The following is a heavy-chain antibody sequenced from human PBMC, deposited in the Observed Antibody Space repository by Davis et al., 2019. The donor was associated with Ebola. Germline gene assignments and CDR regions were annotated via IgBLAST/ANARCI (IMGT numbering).Heavy chain of an antibody. Sequence: SETLSLTCTVSGGSISSSSYSWSWIRQPPGKGLEWIGYIYHSGSTNYNPSLKSRVTISVDTSKNQFSLKLSSVTAADTAVYYCARLDSSGYYGLVYWGQGTLVTVSS. J-gene: IGHJ4*02. CDR2: IYHSGST. CDR3: ARLDSSGYYGLVY. CDR1: GGSISSSSYS. D-gene: IGHD3-22*01. V-gene: IGHV4-61*05.